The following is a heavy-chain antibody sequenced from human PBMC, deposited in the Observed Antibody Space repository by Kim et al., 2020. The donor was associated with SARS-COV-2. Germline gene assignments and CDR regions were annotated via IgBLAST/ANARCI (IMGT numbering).Heavy chain of an antibody. Sequence: GGSLRLSCAASGFTFRGYWINWVRQAPGKGLVWVSRISGDASSTNYADSVKGRFTMSRDNAENTVYLQMNSLRGEDTAVYYCARGVFRNGLDVWGPGTTVTVS. CDR1: GFTFRGYW. J-gene: IGHJ6*02. CDR3: ARGVFRNGLDV. V-gene: IGHV3-74*01. D-gene: IGHD1-1*01. CDR2: ISGDASST.